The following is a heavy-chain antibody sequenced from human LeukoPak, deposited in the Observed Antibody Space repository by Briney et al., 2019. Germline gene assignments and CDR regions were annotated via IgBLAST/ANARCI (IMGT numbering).Heavy chain of an antibody. CDR1: GFTFSSYA. J-gene: IGHJ4*02. Sequence: GGSLRLSFAASGFTFSSYAISWVRQAPGKGLEWVSTSTDTTYYADSVKGRFTISRDTSKNTLFMQMNSLRAADTAVYYCARSRGPGNHYFDYWGQGALVTVSS. V-gene: IGHV3-23*01. D-gene: IGHD4-23*01. CDR2: STDTT. CDR3: ARSRGPGNHYFDY.